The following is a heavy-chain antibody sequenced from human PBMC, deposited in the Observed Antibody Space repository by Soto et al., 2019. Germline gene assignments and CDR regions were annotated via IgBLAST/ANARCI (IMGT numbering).Heavy chain of an antibody. D-gene: IGHD2-15*01. CDR2: INHSGST. J-gene: IGHJ4*02. CDR1: GGSFSGYY. V-gene: IGHV4-34*01. CDR3: ARGSREILGYCSGGSCYSYDSSGYPGSFFDY. Sequence: PSETLSLTCAVYGGSFSGYYWSWIRQPPGKGLEWIGEINHSGSTNYNPSLKSRVTISVDTSKNQFSLKLSSVTAADTAVYYCARGSREILGYCSGGSCYSYDSSGYPGSFFDYWGQGTLVTVSS.